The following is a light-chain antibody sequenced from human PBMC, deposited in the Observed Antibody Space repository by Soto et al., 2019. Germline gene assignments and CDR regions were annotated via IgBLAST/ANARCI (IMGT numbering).Light chain of an antibody. CDR2: DVS. CDR3: LQRSNWPLLT. Sequence: EIVLTQSPATLSLSPGERATLSCRASQSVSSYLAWYQQKPGQAPRLLIYDVSNRATGIPARFSGSGSGTDFPLTISSLEPEDFAVYYCLQRSNWPLLTFGGGTKVEIE. J-gene: IGKJ4*01. CDR1: QSVSSY. V-gene: IGKV3-11*01.